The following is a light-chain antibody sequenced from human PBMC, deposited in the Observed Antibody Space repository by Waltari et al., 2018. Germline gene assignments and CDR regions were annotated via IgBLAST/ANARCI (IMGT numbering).Light chain of an antibody. CDR3: QKYGTRPAT. CDR2: DAS. CDR1: QSVSRT. V-gene: IGKV3-20*01. Sequence: EIVLTQSPGNLSLSPGERATLSCRASQSVSRTLAWYQQKPGQAPRLLIYDASIRATGIPDRFSGSGSGTDFSLTISRLEPEDFAVYYCQKYGTRPATFGQGTKVEVK. J-gene: IGKJ1*01.